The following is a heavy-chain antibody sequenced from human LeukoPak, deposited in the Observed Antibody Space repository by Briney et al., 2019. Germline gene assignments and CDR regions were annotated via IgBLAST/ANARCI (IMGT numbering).Heavy chain of an antibody. CDR1: GYTFTNYG. CDR3: ARWTVIGGQDFDY. Sequence: ASLKVSCKASGYTFTNYGITWVRQAPGQGLEWMGWISAYNGNTNYAQKLQGRVTMTTDTSTSTAYMELRSLRSDDTAVYYCARWTVIGGQDFDYWGQGTLVTVSS. V-gene: IGHV1-18*01. D-gene: IGHD4-17*01. CDR2: ISAYNGNT. J-gene: IGHJ4*02.